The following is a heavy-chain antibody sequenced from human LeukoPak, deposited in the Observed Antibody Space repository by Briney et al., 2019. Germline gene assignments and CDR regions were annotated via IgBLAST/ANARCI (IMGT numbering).Heavy chain of an antibody. V-gene: IGHV3-33*01. Sequence: GGSLRLSCAASGFTFSTYGIHWVRQAPGKGLEWVAVIWYDGSNKYYADSVKGRFAISRDNSKNMVFLQMTSLRAEDTAVYYCARSDCNNSSCYYLSYYAMDVWGRGTAVTVSS. D-gene: IGHD2-2*01. J-gene: IGHJ6*02. CDR1: GFTFSTYG. CDR2: IWYDGSNK. CDR3: ARSDCNNSSCYYLSYYAMDV.